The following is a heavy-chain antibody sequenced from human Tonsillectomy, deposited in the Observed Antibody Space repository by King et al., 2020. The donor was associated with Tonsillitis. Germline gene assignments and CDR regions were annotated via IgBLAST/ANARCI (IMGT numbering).Heavy chain of an antibody. D-gene: IGHD3-16*01. Sequence: VQLQESGPGLVKPSQTLSLTCTVSGDSISRRGYYWTWIRQPAGKGLEWIGRIYTIGSTNYNPSLKSRVTMSLDTPRNQFSLNLSSATAADTAIYYCARENWGPLGDYFDSWGQGTLVTVSS. CDR3: ARENWGPLGDYFDS. J-gene: IGHJ4*02. V-gene: IGHV4-61*02. CDR1: GDSISRRGYY. CDR2: IYTIGST.